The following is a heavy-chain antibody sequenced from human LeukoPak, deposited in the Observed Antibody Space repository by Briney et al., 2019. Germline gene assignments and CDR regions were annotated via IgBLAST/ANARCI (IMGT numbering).Heavy chain of an antibody. CDR1: GYT. Sequence: ASVKVSCKASGYTLHWVRQAPGKGLEWMGGFDPEDGETIYAQKFQGRVTMTEDTSTDTAYMELSSLRSEDTAVYYCATDSFLRYSYGFDYWGQGTLVTVSS. CDR3: ATDSFLRYSYGFDY. J-gene: IGHJ4*02. D-gene: IGHD5-18*01. V-gene: IGHV1-24*01. CDR2: FDPEDGET.